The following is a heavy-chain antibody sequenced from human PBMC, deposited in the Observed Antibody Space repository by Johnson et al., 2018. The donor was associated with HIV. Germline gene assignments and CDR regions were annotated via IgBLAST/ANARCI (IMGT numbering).Heavy chain of an antibody. CDR3: AKDWDVVVTADDAFDI. CDR2: IYSGGSKYH. V-gene: IGHV3-NL1*01. D-gene: IGHD2-21*02. Sequence: QVQLVESGGGLVQPGGSLRRSCAASGFTFDDYGMSWVRQVPGKGLEWGSVIYSGGSKYHADADAVKGRFTISRDNSKNTLYLQMNSLRAEDTAVYYCAKDWDVVVTADDAFDIWGQGTMVTVSS. J-gene: IGHJ3*02. CDR1: GFTFDDYG.